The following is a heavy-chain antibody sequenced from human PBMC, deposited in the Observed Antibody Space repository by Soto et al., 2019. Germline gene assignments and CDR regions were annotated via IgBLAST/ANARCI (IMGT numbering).Heavy chain of an antibody. J-gene: IGHJ6*02. V-gene: IGHV3-23*01. Sequence: EVQLLESGGGLVQPGGSLRLSCAASGFTFSSYAMSWVRQAPGKGLEWVSAISGSGGSTYYADSVKGRFTISRDKSKNTLYMQMNILIAEDTAVYYCAKAMGATPYYYAMNVWGQGTTVTVSS. CDR2: ISGSGGST. CDR1: GFTFSSYA. D-gene: IGHD1-26*01. CDR3: AKAMGATPYYYAMNV.